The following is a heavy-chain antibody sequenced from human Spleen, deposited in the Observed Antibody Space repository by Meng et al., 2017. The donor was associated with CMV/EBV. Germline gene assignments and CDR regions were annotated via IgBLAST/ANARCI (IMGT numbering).Heavy chain of an antibody. D-gene: IGHD3-3*01. CDR3: ARTSRITIFGVVIIWFDP. CDR2: IFSNDEK. Sequence: SGPTLVKPTETLTLTCTVSGFSLSNARMGVSWIRQPPGKALEWLAHIFSNDEKSYSTSLKSRLTTSKDTSKSQVVLTMTNMDPVDTATYYCARTSRITIFGVVIIWFDPWGQGTLVTVSS. V-gene: IGHV2-26*01. CDR1: GFSLSNARMG. J-gene: IGHJ5*02.